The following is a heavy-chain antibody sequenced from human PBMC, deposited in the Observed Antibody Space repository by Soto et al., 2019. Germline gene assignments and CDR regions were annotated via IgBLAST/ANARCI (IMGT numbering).Heavy chain of an antibody. J-gene: IGHJ4*02. V-gene: IGHV3-15*07. CDR1: GFSFTDVW. CDR2: IKSLSDGGTT. Sequence: EGQLGESGGGLVKPGGSLRLSCEASGFSFTDVWMNWVRQPPGQGLEWVARIKSLSDGGTTDYATSVKDRFTISIDDSKNTVYLQMNSLRTDDTGVYYCIQWLDERWGQGTLVTVS. D-gene: IGHD6-19*01. CDR3: IQWLDER.